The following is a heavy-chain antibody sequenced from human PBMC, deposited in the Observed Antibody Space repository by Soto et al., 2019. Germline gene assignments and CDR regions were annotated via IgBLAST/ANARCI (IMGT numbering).Heavy chain of an antibody. J-gene: IGHJ6*02. Sequence: GASVEVSCKASGYTFTGYYMHWVRQAPGQGLEWMGWINPNSGSTNYAQKFQGRVTMTRDTSISTAYMELSRLRSDDTAVYYCARVGTGDYYDSSGYYPGDYYGMDVWGQGTTVTVSS. CDR1: GYTFTGYY. CDR3: ARVGTGDYYDSSGYYPGDYYGMDV. D-gene: IGHD3-22*01. V-gene: IGHV1-2*02. CDR2: INPNSGST.